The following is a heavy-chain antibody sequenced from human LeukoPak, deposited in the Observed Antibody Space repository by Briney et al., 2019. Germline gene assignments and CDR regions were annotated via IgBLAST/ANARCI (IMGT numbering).Heavy chain of an antibody. J-gene: IGHJ4*02. Sequence: SETLSLTCTVSGASIISDTYYWGWIRQPPGKGLEWIGRIYYSGSTYYSPSLKSRVTMSVDTSTNQFSLKLISVTAADTALYYCARNFYASSGYYLDDFYFDFWGQGTLVTVSS. CDR2: IYYSGST. CDR1: GASIISDTYY. D-gene: IGHD3-22*01. V-gene: IGHV4-39*07. CDR3: ARNFYASSGYYLDDFYFDF.